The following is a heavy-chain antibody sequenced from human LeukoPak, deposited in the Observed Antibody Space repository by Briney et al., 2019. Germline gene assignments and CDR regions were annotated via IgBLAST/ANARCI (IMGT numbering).Heavy chain of an antibody. J-gene: IGHJ5*02. Sequence: ASVKVSCKASGYTFTGYYMHWVRQAPGQGLEWMGWINPNSGGTNYAQKFQGRVTMTRDTSISTAYMELSRLRSDDTAVYYCARENDGRSWDIVVVVAATPEVGFDPWGQGTLVTVSS. CDR3: ARENDGRSWDIVVVVAATPEVGFDP. CDR2: INPNSGGT. D-gene: IGHD2-15*01. CDR1: GYTFTGYY. V-gene: IGHV1-2*02.